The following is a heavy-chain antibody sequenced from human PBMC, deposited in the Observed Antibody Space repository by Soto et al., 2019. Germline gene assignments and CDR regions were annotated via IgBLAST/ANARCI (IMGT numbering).Heavy chain of an antibody. CDR3: ARDTYSDSVWGSYRHHFDY. V-gene: IGHV4-4*07. Sequence: PSETLSLTCTISGGSISTYYWSWVRQPAGKGLEWIGRIYSSGSTNYNPSLKSRVTVSVDTSKNQFSLKLSSVTAADTAVYYCARDTYSDSVWGSYRHHFDYWGQGTLVTVSS. D-gene: IGHD3-16*02. J-gene: IGHJ4*02. CDR1: GGSISTYY. CDR2: IYSSGST.